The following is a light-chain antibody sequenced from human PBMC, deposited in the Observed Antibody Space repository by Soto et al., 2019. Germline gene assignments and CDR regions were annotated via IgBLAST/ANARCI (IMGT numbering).Light chain of an antibody. CDR1: QSVSSN. J-gene: IGKJ5*01. Sequence: EIVMTQSPATLSVSPGERATLSCRASQSVSSNLAWYQQKPGQAPRLPIYGASTRATGIPARFSGSGSGTEFTLTISSLQSEDFAVYYCQQYNNWPITFGQGTRLEIK. CDR3: QQYNNWPIT. V-gene: IGKV3-15*01. CDR2: GAS.